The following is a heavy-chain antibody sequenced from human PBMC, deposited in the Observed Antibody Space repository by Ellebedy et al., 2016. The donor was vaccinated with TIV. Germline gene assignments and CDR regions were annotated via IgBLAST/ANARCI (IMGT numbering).Heavy chain of an antibody. CDR2: IYYSGST. J-gene: IGHJ3*02. CDR3: ARDLLRGKTIGGAFDI. CDR1: GGSVSSGSYY. Sequence: MPSETLSLTCTVSGGSVSSGSYYWSWIRQPPGKGLEWIGYIYYSGSTNYNPSLKSRVTISVDTSKNQFSLKLSSVTAADTAVYYCARDLLRGKTIGGAFDIWGQGTMVTVSS. D-gene: IGHD3-10*01. V-gene: IGHV4-61*01.